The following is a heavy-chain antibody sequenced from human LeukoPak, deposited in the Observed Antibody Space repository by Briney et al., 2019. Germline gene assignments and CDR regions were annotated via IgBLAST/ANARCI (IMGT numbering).Heavy chain of an antibody. CDR3: ARDMAYCGGDCYSLSWYFDL. D-gene: IGHD2-21*02. CDR2: IWYDGSNK. CDR1: GFTFSSYG. V-gene: IGHV3-33*01. Sequence: GGSLRLSCAASGFTFSSYGMHWVRQAPGKGLEWVAVIWYDGSNKYYADSVKGRFTISRDNSKNTLYLQMNSLRAEDTAVYYCARDMAYCGGDCYSLSWYFDLWGRGTLVTVSS. J-gene: IGHJ2*01.